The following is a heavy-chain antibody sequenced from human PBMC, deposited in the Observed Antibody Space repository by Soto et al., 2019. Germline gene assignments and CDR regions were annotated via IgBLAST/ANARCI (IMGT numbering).Heavy chain of an antibody. CDR2: ISSSSSYI. D-gene: IGHD4-17*01. CDR3: ARDIFGDYEDGIDY. Sequence: GGSLRLSCAASGFTFSSYTMNWVRQAPGKGLEWVSSISSSSSYIYYADSVKGRFTLSRDNAKNSLYLQMNSLRAEDTALYYCARDIFGDYEDGIDYWGQGTLVTVSS. J-gene: IGHJ4*02. V-gene: IGHV3-21*01. CDR1: GFTFSSYT.